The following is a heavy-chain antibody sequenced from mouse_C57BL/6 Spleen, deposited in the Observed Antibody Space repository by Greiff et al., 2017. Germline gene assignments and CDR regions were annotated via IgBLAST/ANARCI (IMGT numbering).Heavy chain of an antibody. V-gene: IGHV1-78*01. CDR3: AREDGYWSYYFDY. CDR2: IYPRDGST. CDR1: GYTFPDHT. D-gene: IGHD2-3*01. J-gene: IGHJ2*01. Sequence: VQLQQSDAELVKPGASVKISCKVSGYTFPDHTIHWMKQRPEQGLEWIGYIYPRDGSTKYNEKFKGKATLTADKSSSTAYMQLNSLTSEDSAVYFCAREDGYWSYYFDYWGQGTTLTVSS.